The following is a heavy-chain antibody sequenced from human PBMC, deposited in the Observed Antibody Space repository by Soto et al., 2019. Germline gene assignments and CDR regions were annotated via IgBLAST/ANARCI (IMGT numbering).Heavy chain of an antibody. CDR1: GFSLSTSGVG. CDR3: AHKWDGYRGFKY. CDR2: IYWDDDK. J-gene: IGHJ4*02. V-gene: IGHV2-5*02. D-gene: IGHD1-26*01. Sequence: QITLKESGPTLVKPTQTLTLTCTFSGFSLSTSGVGVGWIRQPPGKALEWLALIYWDDDKRYSPSLKSRLTITTDTSKNQVVLTMTNMDPVDTATDYCAHKWDGYRGFKYWGQGTLVTVSS.